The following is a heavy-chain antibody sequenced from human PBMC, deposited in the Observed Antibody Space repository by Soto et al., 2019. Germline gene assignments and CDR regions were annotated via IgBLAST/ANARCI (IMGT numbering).Heavy chain of an antibody. CDR3: ARAPVQDEAMDY. CDR1: GFTFSNFG. J-gene: IGHJ4*02. Sequence: QVHVVESGGGVVQPGTSLRLSCAASGFTFSNFGMHWVRQAPGKGLEWVAVIWHDGKNKYYADSAKGRFTISRDNSKNTLYLQMISLRAEETAVYYWARAPVQDEAMDYWGQGTLVNVSS. CDR2: IWHDGKNK. V-gene: IGHV3-33*01.